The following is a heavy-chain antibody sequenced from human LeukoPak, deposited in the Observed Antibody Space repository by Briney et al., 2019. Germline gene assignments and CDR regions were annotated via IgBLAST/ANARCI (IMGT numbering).Heavy chain of an antibody. D-gene: IGHD6-13*01. V-gene: IGHV3-9*01. CDR3: ARDRSSSSWTEEGYNY. J-gene: IGHJ4*02. CDR2: ISWNSGSI. Sequence: GGSLRLSCAASGFTFDDYAMHWVRQAPGKGLEWVSGISWNSGSIGYADSVKGRFTISRDDAKNSLYLQMNSLRAEDTAVYYCARDRSSSSWTEEGYNYWGQGTLVTVSS. CDR1: GFTFDDYA.